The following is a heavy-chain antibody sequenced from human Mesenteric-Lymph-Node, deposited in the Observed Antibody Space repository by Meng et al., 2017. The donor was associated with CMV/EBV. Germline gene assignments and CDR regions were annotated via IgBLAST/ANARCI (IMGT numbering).Heavy chain of an antibody. CDR2: IYYSGST. CDR3: AKGLGITGTSTAFDI. Sequence: SETLSLTCTVSGGSISSSSYYWGWIRQPPGKGLEWIGSIYYSGSTYYNPSLKSRVTISVDTSKNQFSLKLSSVTAADTAVYYCAKGLGITGTSTAFDIWGQGTMVTVSS. CDR1: GGSISSSSYY. J-gene: IGHJ3*02. D-gene: IGHD1-7*01. V-gene: IGHV4-39*07.